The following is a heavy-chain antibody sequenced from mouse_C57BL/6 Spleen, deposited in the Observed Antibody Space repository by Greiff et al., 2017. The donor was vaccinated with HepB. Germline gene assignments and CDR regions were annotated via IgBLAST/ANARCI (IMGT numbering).Heavy chain of an antibody. CDR1: GYAFTNYL. Sequence: QVQLQQSGAELVRPGTSVKVSCKASGYAFTNYLIEWVKQRPGQGLEWIGVINPGSGGTNYNEKFKGKATLTADKSSSTAYMQLSSLTSEDSAVYFCARQDYYGSKGGYWGQGTTLTVSS. CDR2: INPGSGGT. J-gene: IGHJ2*01. V-gene: IGHV1-54*01. D-gene: IGHD1-1*01. CDR3: ARQDYYGSKGGY.